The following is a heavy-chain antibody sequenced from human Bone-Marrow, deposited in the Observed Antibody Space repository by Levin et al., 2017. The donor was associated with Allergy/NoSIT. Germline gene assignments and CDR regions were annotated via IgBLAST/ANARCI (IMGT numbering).Heavy chain of an antibody. D-gene: IGHD6-6*01. J-gene: IGHJ4*02. V-gene: IGHV1-2*02. Sequence: GESLKISCKASGYTFTAYYMHWVRQAPGQGLEWMGWINPNTGGTNYAQNFQGRVTMTRDTSISTAYMELSSLSSYDTAVYYCARLVGNSSPDYWGQGTLVTVSS. CDR2: INPNTGGT. CDR1: GYTFTAYY. CDR3: ARLVGNSSPDY.